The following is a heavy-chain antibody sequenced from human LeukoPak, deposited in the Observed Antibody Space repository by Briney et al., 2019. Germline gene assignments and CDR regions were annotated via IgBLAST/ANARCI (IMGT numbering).Heavy chain of an antibody. D-gene: IGHD3-3*01. CDR3: AREDPILYYFDY. J-gene: IGHJ4*02. CDR1: GGSISSGGYY. V-gene: IGHV4-31*03. CDR2: IYYSGST. Sequence: PSETLSLTCTVSGGSISSGGYYWSWIRQHPGKGLEWIGYIYYSGSTYHNPSLKSRVTISVDTSKNQFSLKLSSVTAADTAVYYCAREDPILYYFDYWGQGTLVTVSS.